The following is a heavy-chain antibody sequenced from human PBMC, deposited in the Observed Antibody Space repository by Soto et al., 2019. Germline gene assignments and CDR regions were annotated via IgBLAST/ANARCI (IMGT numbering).Heavy chain of an antibody. J-gene: IGHJ6*03. CDR1: GYSFTSYW. CDR3: AKYSRETGTDYYYYYYMDV. Sequence: GGSLRLSCKGSGYSFTSYWIGWVRQMPGKGLEWMGIIYPGDSDTRYSPSFQGQVTISADKSISTAYLQWSSLKASDTAMYYCAKYSRETGTDYYYYYYMDVWGKGTTVTVSS. D-gene: IGHD1-7*01. V-gene: IGHV5-51*01. CDR2: IYPGDSDT.